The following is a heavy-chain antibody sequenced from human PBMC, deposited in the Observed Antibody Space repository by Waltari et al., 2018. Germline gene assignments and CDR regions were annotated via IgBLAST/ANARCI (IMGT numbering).Heavy chain of an antibody. Sequence: QVQLLQSGAEVKKPGASVKLSCKASGSTFTSNFIPWVRQAPGQGPEWMGVITPSTGGSNYAQRFQGRVTMTSDTSTSTIYMEVRSLTSQDTATYYCARSATGGTYFDYWGQGTLVTVSS. V-gene: IGHV1-46*01. CDR1: GSTFTSNF. CDR2: ITPSTGGS. J-gene: IGHJ4*02. CDR3: ARSATGGTYFDY. D-gene: IGHD3-16*01.